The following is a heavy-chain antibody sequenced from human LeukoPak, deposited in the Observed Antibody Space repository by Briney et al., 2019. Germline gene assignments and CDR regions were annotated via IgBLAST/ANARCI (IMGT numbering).Heavy chain of an antibody. V-gene: IGHV3-23*01. CDR3: AKDRLRFLEWLKDYYFDY. CDR1: GFTFSSYA. Sequence: PGGSLRLFCAASGFTFSSYAMSWVRQAPGKGLGWVSAISGSGGSTYYADSVKGRFTISRDNSKNTLYLQMNSLRAEDTAVYYCAKDRLRFLEWLKDYYFDYWGQGTLVTVSS. J-gene: IGHJ4*02. CDR2: ISGSGGST. D-gene: IGHD3-3*01.